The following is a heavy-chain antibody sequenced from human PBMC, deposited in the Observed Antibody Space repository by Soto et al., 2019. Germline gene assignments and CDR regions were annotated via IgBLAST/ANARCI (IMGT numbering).Heavy chain of an antibody. V-gene: IGHV3-23*01. J-gene: IGHJ4*02. Sequence: GGSLRLSCAASGFPFSSYSMSWVRQAPGKGLEWVSAISGSGGSTYYADSVKGRFTISRDNSKNTLYLQMNSLRAEDTAVYYCAKFVAGSGSYYNSYYFDYWGQGTLVTVSS. D-gene: IGHD3-10*01. CDR1: GFPFSSYS. CDR3: AKFVAGSGSYYNSYYFDY. CDR2: ISGSGGST.